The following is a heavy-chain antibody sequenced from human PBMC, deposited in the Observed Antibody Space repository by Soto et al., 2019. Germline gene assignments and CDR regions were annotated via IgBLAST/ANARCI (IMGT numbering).Heavy chain of an antibody. D-gene: IGHD3-3*01. Sequence: PSETLSLTCTVSGGSISSYYWSWIRQPPGKGLEWIGYIYYSGSTNYNPSLKSRVTISIDTSKNQFSLKLSSVTAADTAVYYCARTYYDFWSGYWRWFDPWSQGTLVTVSS. V-gene: IGHV4-59*01. CDR1: GGSISSYY. CDR2: IYYSGST. CDR3: ARTYYDFWSGYWRWFDP. J-gene: IGHJ5*02.